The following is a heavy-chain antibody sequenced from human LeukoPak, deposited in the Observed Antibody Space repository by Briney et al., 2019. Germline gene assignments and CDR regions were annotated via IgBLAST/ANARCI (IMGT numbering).Heavy chain of an antibody. CDR1: GVTINIHW. J-gene: IGHJ4*02. D-gene: IGHD4-11*01. CDR3: ARPRNRVYDY. V-gene: IGHV3-7*04. CDR2: IKEDGSEK. Sequence: PGGSLRLSCVASGVTINIHWMSWVRPAPGKGLEGVANIKEDGSEKYYVDSVKGRFTVSGDNAKNSLYLQMNSLRAEDTAVYYCARPRNRVYDYWGQGTLVTVSS.